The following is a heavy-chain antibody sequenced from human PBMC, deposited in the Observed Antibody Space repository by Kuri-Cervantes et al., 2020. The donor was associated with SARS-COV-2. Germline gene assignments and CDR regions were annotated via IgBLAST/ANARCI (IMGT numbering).Heavy chain of an antibody. CDR1: GGSFSDYY. Sequence: GSLRLSCAVYGGSFSDYYWNWIRQSPGKGLEWIGKIDHGGTTNYNPSLESRVTLSVDTFKNQFSLKLSSVTAADTGLYYCARGGSVDGVTVAAADYWGQGTWVTVSS. V-gene: IGHV4-34*01. J-gene: IGHJ4*02. CDR3: ARGGSVDGVTVAAADY. CDR2: IDHGGTT. D-gene: IGHD2-15*01.